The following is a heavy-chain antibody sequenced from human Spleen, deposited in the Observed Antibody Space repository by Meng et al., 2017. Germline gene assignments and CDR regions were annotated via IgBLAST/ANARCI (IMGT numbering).Heavy chain of an antibody. CDR1: GVSFSGSH. J-gene: IGHJ3*02. CDR3: TIYTSGHI. V-gene: IGHV3-73*01. Sequence: GGSLRLSCVVSGVSFSGSHIHWVRQTSEKGLEWIGRIETKYSSYATSNAAAERGRFTISRDDSINTAYLQMNSLKTEDTALYYCTIYTSGHIWGQGTMVTVSS. CDR2: IETKYSSYAT. D-gene: IGHD6-19*01.